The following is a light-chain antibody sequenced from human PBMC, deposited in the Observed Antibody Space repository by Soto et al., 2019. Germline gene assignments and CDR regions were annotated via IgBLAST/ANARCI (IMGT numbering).Light chain of an antibody. J-gene: IGKJ2*01. V-gene: IGKV1-39*01. Sequence: DIQITQSPSSLSASVGDRVTITCRSSQSISSQLNWYQHKRGRPPRLLIFASYILEGGVPSRFSGSGSDTYSTLTIYSLQPEDGATYYCQHSYITPRYTFGQGTKLEI. CDR1: QSISSQ. CDR2: ASY. CDR3: QHSYITPRYT.